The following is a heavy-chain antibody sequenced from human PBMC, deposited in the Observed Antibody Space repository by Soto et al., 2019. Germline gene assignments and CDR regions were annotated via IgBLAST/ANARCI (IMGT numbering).Heavy chain of an antibody. D-gene: IGHD2-15*01. CDR2: ISSDGTGT. J-gene: IGHJ6*02. CDR3: ARIKLPRYHYYYGMEV. Sequence: EEQLVESGGGLVQPGGSLRLSCAASGFTFTDYWIHWVRQAPGKGLVWVSRISSDGTGTTYADSVKGLFTIARDNVKNAVYLQINCLRAEDMAVYFCARIKLPRYHYYYGMEVWGQGTTVTVSS. V-gene: IGHV3-74*01. CDR1: GFTFTDYW.